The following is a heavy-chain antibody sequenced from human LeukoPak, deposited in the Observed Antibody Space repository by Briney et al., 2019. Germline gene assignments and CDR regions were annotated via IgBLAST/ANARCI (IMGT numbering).Heavy chain of an antibody. V-gene: IGHV3-30*02. CDR1: GFTFISYG. CDR2: IRYDGSNK. D-gene: IGHD3-22*01. CDR3: AKDYYYDSSGYYLGDAFDI. J-gene: IGHJ3*02. Sequence: GGSLRLSCAASGFTFISYGMYWVRQAPGKGLESVAFIRYDGSNKYYADSVKGRFTISRDNSKNTLYLQMNSLRAEDTTVYYCAKDYYYDSSGYYLGDAFDIWGQGTMVTVSS.